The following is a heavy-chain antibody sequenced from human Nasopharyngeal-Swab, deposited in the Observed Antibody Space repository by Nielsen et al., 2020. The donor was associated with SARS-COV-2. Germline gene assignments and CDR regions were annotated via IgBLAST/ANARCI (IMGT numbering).Heavy chain of an antibody. Sequence: WVRQAPGQGLEWMGRINPNSGGTNYAQKFQGRVTMTRDTSISTAYMELSSLRSEDTAVYYCANERYCSGGSCYSGGMDVWGQGTTVTVSS. CDR3: ANERYCSGGSCYSGGMDV. CDR2: INPNSGGT. V-gene: IGHV1-2*06. D-gene: IGHD2-15*01. J-gene: IGHJ6*02.